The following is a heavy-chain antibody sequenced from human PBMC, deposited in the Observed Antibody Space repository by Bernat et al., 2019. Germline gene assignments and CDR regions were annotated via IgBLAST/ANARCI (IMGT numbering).Heavy chain of an antibody. D-gene: IGHD3-10*01. CDR2: IYYSGST. CDR1: GGSISSGGYY. V-gene: IGHV4-31*03. CDR3: ARGDSRFGEPTPFIDAFDI. Sequence: QVQLQESGPGLVKPSQTLSLTCTVSGGSISSGGYYWSWIRQHPGKGLEWSGYIYYSGSTYYNPSLKSRVTISVDTSKNQFSLKLSSVTAADTAVYYCARGDSRFGEPTPFIDAFDIWGQGTMVTVSS. J-gene: IGHJ3*02.